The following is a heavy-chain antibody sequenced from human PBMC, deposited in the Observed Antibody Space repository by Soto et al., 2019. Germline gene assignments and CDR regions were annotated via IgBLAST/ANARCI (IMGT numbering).Heavy chain of an antibody. V-gene: IGHV3-11*01. Sequence: GGALRLSCADSGFTFSDYYMIWIRQAPGKGLEWLAYISSSGTGIYYPDSVKGRFTISRDNAKNSLYLQMSSLRAEDTAVYYCARAYSDAFDIWGQGTMVTVSS. CDR1: GFTFSDYY. CDR2: ISSSGTGI. J-gene: IGHJ3*02. D-gene: IGHD2-15*01. CDR3: ARAYSDAFDI.